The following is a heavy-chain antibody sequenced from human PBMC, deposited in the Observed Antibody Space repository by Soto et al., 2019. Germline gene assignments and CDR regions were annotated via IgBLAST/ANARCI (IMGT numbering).Heavy chain of an antibody. CDR1: GGSISSYY. V-gene: IGHV4-59*01. CDR3: AGGTGLAVAGTGFDY. Sequence: QVQLQESGPGLVKPSETLSLTCTVSGGSISSYYWSWIRQPPGKGLEWIGYIYYSGSTNYNPSLKSRVTIAVDTSKNQFSLKLSSVTAADTAVYYCAGGTGLAVAGTGFDYWGQGTLVTVSS. D-gene: IGHD6-19*01. CDR2: IYYSGST. J-gene: IGHJ4*02.